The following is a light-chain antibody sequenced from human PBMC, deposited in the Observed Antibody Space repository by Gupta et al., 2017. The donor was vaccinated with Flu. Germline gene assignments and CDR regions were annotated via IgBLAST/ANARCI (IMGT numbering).Light chain of an antibody. CDR3: QQDYNYPWT. Sequence: DIQMTQSPSTLSASVGDRVTITCRASQGISTWLAWYQQKPGKAPKLLMYKASSLESGVPSRFSGSGSGTEFTLTISSLQPDDFATYYCQQDYNYPWTFGQGTKVEIK. CDR1: QGISTW. CDR2: KAS. V-gene: IGKV1-5*03. J-gene: IGKJ1*01.